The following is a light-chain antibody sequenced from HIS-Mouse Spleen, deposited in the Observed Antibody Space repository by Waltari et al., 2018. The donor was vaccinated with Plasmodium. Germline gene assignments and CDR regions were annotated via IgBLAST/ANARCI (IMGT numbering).Light chain of an antibody. CDR1: QSISSY. V-gene: IGKV1-39*01. CDR2: AAS. CDR3: QQSYSTPPYT. Sequence: DIQMTQSPSSLSASVGDRVTITCRASQSISSYLHWYQHKPGKAPKLLIYAASSLQSGVPSRFSGSGSGTDFTISSLQPEDFATYYCQQSYSTPPYTFGQGTKLEIK. J-gene: IGKJ2*01.